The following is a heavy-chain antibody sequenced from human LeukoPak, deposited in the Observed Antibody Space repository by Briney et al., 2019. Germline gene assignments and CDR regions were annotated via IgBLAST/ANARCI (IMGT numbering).Heavy chain of an antibody. Sequence: SETLSLTCTVSGGSISSYYWSWIRQPAGKGLEWIGRIYTSGSTNYNPSLKSRVTMSVDTSKNQFSLKLNSVTASDTAIYYCETFTTSFGFDYWGQGTLVTVSS. V-gene: IGHV4-4*07. D-gene: IGHD3-10*01. CDR1: GGSISSYY. CDR3: ETFTTSFGFDY. J-gene: IGHJ4*02. CDR2: IYTSGST.